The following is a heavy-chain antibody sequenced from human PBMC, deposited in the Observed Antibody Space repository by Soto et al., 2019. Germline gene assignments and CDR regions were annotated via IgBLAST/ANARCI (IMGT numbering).Heavy chain of an antibody. CDR2: INHSGST. Sequence: QVQLQQWGAGLLKPSETLSLTCAVYGGSFSGYYWSWIRQPPGKGLEWIGEINHSGSTNYNPSLKGRVTISVDTSKNQFSRKPSSVTAADTAVYYCARVTGRYYDGMDVWGQGTTVTVSS. CDR3: ARVTGRYYDGMDV. CDR1: GGSFSGYY. V-gene: IGHV4-34*01. J-gene: IGHJ6*02.